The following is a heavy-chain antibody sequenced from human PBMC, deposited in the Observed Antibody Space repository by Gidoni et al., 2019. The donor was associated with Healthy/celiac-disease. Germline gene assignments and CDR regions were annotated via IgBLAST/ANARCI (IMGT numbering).Heavy chain of an antibody. CDR3: ARAIGTTGTYAFDI. V-gene: IGHV3-13*01. J-gene: IGHJ3*02. Sequence: EVQLVESGGGLVQPGGSLRLSCAASGFTFSSYDMHWVRQATGKGLEWVSAIGTAGDTYYPGSVKGRFTISRENAKNSLYLQMNSLRAGDTAVYYCARAIGTTGTYAFDIWGQGTMVTVSS. CDR1: GFTFSSYD. D-gene: IGHD1-1*01. CDR2: IGTAGDT.